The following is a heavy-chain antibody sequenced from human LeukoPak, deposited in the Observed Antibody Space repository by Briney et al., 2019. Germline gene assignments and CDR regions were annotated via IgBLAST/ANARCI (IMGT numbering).Heavy chain of an antibody. V-gene: IGHV3-15*01. J-gene: IGHJ4*02. CDR1: GFTFSNAW. CDR2: IKSKTDGGTT. Sequence: GGSLGLSCAASGFTFSNAWMSWVRQAPGKGQEWVGRIKSKTDGGTTDYAAPVKGRFTTSRDDSKNTLYLQMNSLKTEDTAVYYCTRHLDGIAAYDYWGQGSLVTVSS. CDR3: TRHLDGIAAYDY. D-gene: IGHD6-13*01.